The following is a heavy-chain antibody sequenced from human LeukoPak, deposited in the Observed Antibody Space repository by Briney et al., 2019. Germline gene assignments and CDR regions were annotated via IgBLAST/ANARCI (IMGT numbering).Heavy chain of an antibody. CDR1: GFTVSSNY. D-gene: IGHD4-17*01. CDR3: ARGGGDYHFDY. CDR2: ISSSGSTI. Sequence: GGSLRLSCAASGFTVSSNYMSWVRQAPGKGLEWVSYISSSGSTIYYADSVKGRFTISRDNAKNSLYLQMNSLRAEDTAVYYCARGGGDYHFDYWGQGTLVTVSS. J-gene: IGHJ4*02. V-gene: IGHV3-11*01.